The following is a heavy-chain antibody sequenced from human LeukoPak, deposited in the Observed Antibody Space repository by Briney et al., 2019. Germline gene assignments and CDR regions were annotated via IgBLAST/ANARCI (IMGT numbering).Heavy chain of an antibody. D-gene: IGHD5-18*01. V-gene: IGHV1-18*01. Sequence: ASVKVSCKASGYSFPFYGINWVRQAPGQGLEWMGWISADSGNTNYAQKFQGRATMTTDTSTSTAYMELSSLRSEDTAVYYCARVSLGIQLWLRGFKYYFDYWGQGTLVTVSS. CDR3: ARVSLGIQLWLRGFKYYFDY. CDR2: ISADSGNT. CDR1: GYSFPFYG. J-gene: IGHJ4*02.